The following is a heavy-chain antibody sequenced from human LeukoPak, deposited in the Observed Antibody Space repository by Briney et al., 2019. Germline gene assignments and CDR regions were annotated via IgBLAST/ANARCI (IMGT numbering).Heavy chain of an antibody. J-gene: IGHJ4*02. CDR2: ISGSGGST. CDR1: WFTFKHYS. V-gene: IGHV3-23*01. D-gene: IGHD3-22*01. CDR3: AYDFNYYYDSSGYYSY. Sequence: GSLRLSFSAPWFTFKHYSMIVVRQAPGKGLEWVSAISGSGGSTYYADSVKGRFTISRDNSTNTLYLQMNSLSGEDTAVYSCAYDFNYYYDSSGYYSYWGQGTLVTVSS.